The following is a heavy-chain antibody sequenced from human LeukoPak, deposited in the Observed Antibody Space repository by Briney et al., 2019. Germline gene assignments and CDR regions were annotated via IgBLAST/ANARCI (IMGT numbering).Heavy chain of an antibody. CDR3: ALDSGSFHDAFDI. J-gene: IGHJ3*02. CDR1: GHSINISNYH. D-gene: IGHD1-26*01. CDR2: IYYSHIP. V-gene: IGHV4-39*07. Sequence: SDTQSLTCTVSGHSINISNYHWASIRQPPGKGLERNGSIYYSHIPYYNPSLKSRGTISVDPSKNQCSLKLSSLTAGDTAVYYCALDSGSFHDAFDIWGEGTMVTVSS.